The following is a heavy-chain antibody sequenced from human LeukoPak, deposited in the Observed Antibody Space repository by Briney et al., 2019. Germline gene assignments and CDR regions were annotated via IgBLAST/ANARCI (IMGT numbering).Heavy chain of an antibody. V-gene: IGHV1-69*04. Sequence: ASVKVSCKASGGTFSSYAISWVRQAPGQGLEWMGRIITILGIAKYAQKFQGRVTITADKSTSTAYMELSSLRSEDTAVYYCARVPAAGPYYYYYYGMDVWGQGTTVTVSS. D-gene: IGHD6-13*01. CDR1: GGTFSSYA. CDR3: ARVPAAGPYYYYYYGMDV. J-gene: IGHJ6*02. CDR2: IITILGIA.